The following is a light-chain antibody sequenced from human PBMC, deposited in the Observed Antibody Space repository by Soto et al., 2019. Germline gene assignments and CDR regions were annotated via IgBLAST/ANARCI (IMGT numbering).Light chain of an antibody. V-gene: IGKV3-11*01. Sequence: EIVLTQSPATLSLSPGERATLPCRASQSVSRYLAWYQQKPGQAPRLLIYDTSHRATGTPARFSGSGSGTDFTLTISSLEPEDFAVYYCQQRSNWVTFGQGTRLEIK. CDR3: QQRSNWVT. J-gene: IGKJ5*01. CDR2: DTS. CDR1: QSVSRY.